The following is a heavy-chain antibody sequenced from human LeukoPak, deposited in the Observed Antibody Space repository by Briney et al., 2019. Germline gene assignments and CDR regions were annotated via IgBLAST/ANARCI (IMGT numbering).Heavy chain of an antibody. D-gene: IGHD2-15*01. J-gene: IGHJ4*02. CDR3: ARAKGYSEDY. CDR1: GFTFDDYA. Sequence: GGSLRLSCAASGFTFDDYAMHWVRQAPGKGLEWVSGISWNSGSIGYADSVKGRFTISRDNAKNSLYLQMNSLRAEDTALYYCARAKGYSEDYWGQGTLVTVSS. V-gene: IGHV3-9*01. CDR2: ISWNSGSI.